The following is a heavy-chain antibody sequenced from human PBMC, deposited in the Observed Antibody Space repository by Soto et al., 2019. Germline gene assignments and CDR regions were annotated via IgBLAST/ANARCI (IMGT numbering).Heavy chain of an antibody. J-gene: IGHJ4*02. D-gene: IGHD1-26*01. CDR1: GFTISNYW. CDR3: TRVISGSSGLFDY. CDR2: ISPDRRTT. V-gene: IGHV3-74*01. Sequence: EVQLVEAGGDLVQPGGSLRLSCVASGFTISNYWMPWVRQAAGKGRIWVSRISPDRRTTNYADSVKGRFTISRDNAKNTLYLQMDSLRAEDTALYSCTRVISGSSGLFDYWGQGTLVTVSS.